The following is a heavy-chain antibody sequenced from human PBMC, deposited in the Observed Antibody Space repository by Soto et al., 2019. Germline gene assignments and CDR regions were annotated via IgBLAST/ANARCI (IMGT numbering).Heavy chain of an antibody. J-gene: IGHJ5*02. CDR2: IIPILGIA. CDR3: AREGAATWRVWFDP. V-gene: IGHV1-69*08. CDR1: GGTFSSYT. D-gene: IGHD2-15*01. Sequence: QVQLVQSGAEVKKPGSSVKVSCKASGGTFSSYTISWVRQAPGQGLEWMGRIIPILGIANYAQKFQGRVTITADKSTSTAYMGLSSLRSEDTAVYYCAREGAATWRVWFDPWGQGTLVTVSS.